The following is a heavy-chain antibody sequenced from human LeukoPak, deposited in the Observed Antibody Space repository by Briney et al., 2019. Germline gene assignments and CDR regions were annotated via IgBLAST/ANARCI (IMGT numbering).Heavy chain of an antibody. Sequence: SVKVSCKASGYTFTSYGISWVRQAPGQGLEWMGGIIPIFGTANYAQKFQGRVTITADESTSTAYMELSSLRSEDTAVYYCARGRIHCSSTSCLYYYYGMDVWGQGTTVTVSS. D-gene: IGHD2-2*01. V-gene: IGHV1-69*13. J-gene: IGHJ6*02. CDR1: GYTFTSYG. CDR2: IIPIFGTA. CDR3: ARGRIHCSSTSCLYYYYGMDV.